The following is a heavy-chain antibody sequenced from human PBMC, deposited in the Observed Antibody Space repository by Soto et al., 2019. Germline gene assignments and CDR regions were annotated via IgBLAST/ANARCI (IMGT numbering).Heavy chain of an antibody. CDR1: GYTFTGYY. CDR3: ARDYSDSSGLLYFDY. CDR2: INPNSGGT. V-gene: IGHV1-2*04. D-gene: IGHD3-22*01. J-gene: IGHJ4*02. Sequence: GESLKISCKGSGYTFTGYYMHWVRQAPGQGLEWMGWINPNSGGTNYAQKFQGWVTMTRDTSISTAYMELSRLRSDDTAVYYCARDYSDSSGLLYFDYWGQGTLVTVSS.